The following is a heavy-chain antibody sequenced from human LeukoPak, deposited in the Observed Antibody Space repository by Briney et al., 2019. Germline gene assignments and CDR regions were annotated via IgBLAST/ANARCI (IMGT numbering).Heavy chain of an antibody. CDR1: GYTFTTSD. V-gene: IGHV1-8*01. D-gene: IGHD6-13*01. Sequence: ASVKVSCTASGYTFTTSDINWVRQATGQGLEWMGWMNPNSGKTGSAQKFQGRLTMTKNTSTSTAYHCARGRPGPAGAGTYDFWGQGTLITVSS. CDR3: F. J-gene: IGHJ4*02. CDR2: MNPNSGKT.